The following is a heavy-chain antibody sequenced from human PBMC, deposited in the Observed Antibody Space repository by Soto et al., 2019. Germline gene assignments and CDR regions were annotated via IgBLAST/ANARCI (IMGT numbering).Heavy chain of an antibody. V-gene: IGHV1-69*02. Sequence: ASVKVSCKASGGTFSSYTISWVRQAPGQGLEWMGSFIPIHGITNYAQKFQGRVTMTEDTSTDTAYMELSSLRSEDTAVYYCATVLPYCSGGSCYSLRYNWFDPWGQGTLVTVSS. CDR2: FIPIHGIT. D-gene: IGHD2-15*01. CDR1: GGTFSSYT. J-gene: IGHJ5*02. CDR3: ATVLPYCSGGSCYSLRYNWFDP.